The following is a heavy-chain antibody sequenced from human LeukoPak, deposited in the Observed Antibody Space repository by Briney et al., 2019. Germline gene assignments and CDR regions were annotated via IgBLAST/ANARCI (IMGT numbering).Heavy chain of an antibody. Sequence: ASVKVSCKASGYTFTSYYMHWVRQAPGQGLEWMGWISAYNGNTNYAQKLQGRVTMTTDTSTSTAYMELRSLRSDDTAVYYCARVPGDYARFDYWGQGTLVTVSS. CDR1: GYTFTSYY. J-gene: IGHJ4*02. V-gene: IGHV1-18*04. D-gene: IGHD4-17*01. CDR2: ISAYNGNT. CDR3: ARVPGDYARFDY.